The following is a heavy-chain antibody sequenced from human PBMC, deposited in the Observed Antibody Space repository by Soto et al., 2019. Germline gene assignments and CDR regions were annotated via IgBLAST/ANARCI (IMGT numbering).Heavy chain of an antibody. V-gene: IGHV3-30-3*01. CDR1: GFAFSSSA. J-gene: IGHJ4*02. Sequence: QVQLVESGGGVVQPGRSLRLSCAASGFAFSSSAMHWVRQAPGKGLEWVAVISYEGIKTYYADSMKGRFTISRDNSKNTLYMQMNSLRVEDKATYSCARVPDFRYCTSGTCYHDSWGQGTLVTVSS. CDR2: ISYEGIKT. D-gene: IGHD2-8*01. CDR3: ARVPDFRYCTSGTCYHDS.